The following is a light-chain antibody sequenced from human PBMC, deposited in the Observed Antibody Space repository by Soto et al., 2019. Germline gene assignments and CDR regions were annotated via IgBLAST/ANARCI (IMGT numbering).Light chain of an antibody. V-gene: IGKV3-15*01. CDR1: QSVGIN. CDR3: QHYSGSPM. CDR2: DAS. J-gene: IGKJ3*01. Sequence: EIVLTQSPATLSVSPGERATVSCRASQSVGINLAWYQQRPGQTPRLLIYDASTRATGVPARFSGSGSGTEFSLTIRSLQSEDSAVYYCQHYSGSPMFGPGTRVHIK.